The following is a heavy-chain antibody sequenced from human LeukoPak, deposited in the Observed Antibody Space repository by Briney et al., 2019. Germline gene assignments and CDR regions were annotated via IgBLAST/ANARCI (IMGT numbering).Heavy chain of an antibody. V-gene: IGHV1-2*02. CDR3: ARGVYGSSEYFQH. D-gene: IGHD6-6*01. Sequence: ASVKVSCKPSGYTFSAYYIHWVRQAPGQGLEWMGWINPNSGGTNYAQEFQGSVTMTRDTSISTAYMELSRLRSDDTAVYYCARGVYGSSEYFQHWGQGTLVTVSS. CDR1: GYTFSAYY. J-gene: IGHJ1*01. CDR2: INPNSGGT.